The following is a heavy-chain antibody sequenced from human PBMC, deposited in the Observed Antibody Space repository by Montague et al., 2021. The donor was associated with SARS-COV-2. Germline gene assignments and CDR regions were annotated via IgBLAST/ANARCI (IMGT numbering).Heavy chain of an antibody. Sequence: SLRLSCAASGFTVSSYAMSWVRQAPGKGLEWVSGIVNNGRKSFYADSVKGRFVISRGNSDKMVYLQLNSLRAEDTAIYYCAKETAAVGNPLFDSWGQGTLVTVSS. CDR1: GFTVSSYA. J-gene: IGHJ4*02. V-gene: IGHV3-23*01. CDR3: AKETAAVGNPLFDS. CDR2: IVNNGRKS. D-gene: IGHD6-13*01.